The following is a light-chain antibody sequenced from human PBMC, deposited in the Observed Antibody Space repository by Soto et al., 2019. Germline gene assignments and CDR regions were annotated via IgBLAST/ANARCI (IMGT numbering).Light chain of an antibody. CDR1: QSVSVNS. J-gene: IGKJ5*01. CDR3: QQYGGSPFT. V-gene: IGKV3-20*01. CDR2: AAS. Sequence: EIVFTHAPATLSVSGGERATLSCRASQSVSVNSLAWYQQKGGQAPRLLIYAASTRATGVPDRFSGTGSGTDFALTISRLETDDSAVYYCQQYGGSPFTFGPGTRLEIK.